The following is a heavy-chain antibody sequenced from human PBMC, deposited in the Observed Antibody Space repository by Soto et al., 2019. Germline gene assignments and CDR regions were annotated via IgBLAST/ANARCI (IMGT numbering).Heavy chain of an antibody. J-gene: IGHJ4*02. Sequence: SSETLSLTCTVSGGSISSGGYYWSWIRQHPGKGLEWIGYIYYSGSTYYNPSLKSRVTISVDTSKNQFSLKLSSVTAADTAVYYCARVVRDIVATIGEYYFDYWGQGTLVTSPQ. CDR3: ARVVRDIVATIGEYYFDY. CDR2: IYYSGST. V-gene: IGHV4-31*03. D-gene: IGHD5-12*01. CDR1: GGSISSGGYY.